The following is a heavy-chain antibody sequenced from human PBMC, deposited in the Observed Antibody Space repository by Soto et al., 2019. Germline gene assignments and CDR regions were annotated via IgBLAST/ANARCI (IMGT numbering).Heavy chain of an antibody. D-gene: IGHD2-21*02. CDR1: GFSFSTYS. Sequence: PGGSLRLSCAASGFSFSTYSMNWFRQAPGKGLEWVSSISSRSDTYYADSVKGRFTISRDNAKNSVSLQMDSLRAEDAAVYYCAREETAWPLAYGLDVWGQGTTVTVSS. CDR2: ISSRSDT. V-gene: IGHV3-21*01. J-gene: IGHJ6*02. CDR3: AREETAWPLAYGLDV.